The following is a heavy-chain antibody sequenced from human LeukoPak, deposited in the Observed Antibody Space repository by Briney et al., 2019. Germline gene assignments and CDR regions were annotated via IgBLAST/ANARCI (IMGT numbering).Heavy chain of an antibody. CDR1: GGSISSYY. J-gene: IGHJ6*02. CDR3: ARLGSGYGYYYGMDV. V-gene: IGHV4-59*01. D-gene: IGHD5-12*01. CDR2: IYYSGST. Sequence: PSETLSLTCTVSGGSISSYYWSWIRQPPGKGLEWIGYIYYSGSTNYNPSLKSRVTISVDTSKNQFSLKLSSVTAADTAVYYCARLGSGYGYYYGMDVWGQGTTVTVSS.